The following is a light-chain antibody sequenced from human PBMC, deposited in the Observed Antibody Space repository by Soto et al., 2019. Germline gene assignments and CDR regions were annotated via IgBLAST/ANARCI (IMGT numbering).Light chain of an antibody. CDR3: QQSYVALT. Sequence: DIQMTQSPSSLSASVGDRVTITCRATQSISNYVNWYQQKPGKVPKLLIYAASSLASGVPSRFSGSGSGTDFTLTISSLQPEDSATYYCQQSYVALTFGQGTKAEVK. CDR2: AAS. CDR1: QSISNY. J-gene: IGKJ4*01. V-gene: IGKV1-39*01.